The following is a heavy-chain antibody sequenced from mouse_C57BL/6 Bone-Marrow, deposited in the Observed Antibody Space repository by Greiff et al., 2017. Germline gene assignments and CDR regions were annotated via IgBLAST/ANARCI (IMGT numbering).Heavy chain of an antibody. J-gene: IGHJ2*01. CDR1: GYTFTDYN. Sequence: EVKLVESGPQLVKPGASVKMSCKASGYTFTDYNMHWVKQSHGKSLEWIGYINPNNGGTSYNQKFKGKATLTVNKSSSTAYMELRSLTSEDSAVYYCAYGYFRFDYWGQGTTLTVSS. D-gene: IGHD2-2*01. V-gene: IGHV1-22*01. CDR2: INPNNGGT. CDR3: AYGYFRFDY.